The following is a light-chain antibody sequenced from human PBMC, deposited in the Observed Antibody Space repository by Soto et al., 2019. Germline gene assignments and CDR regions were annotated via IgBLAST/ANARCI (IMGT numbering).Light chain of an antibody. Sequence: IVLTQSPGTLSFSPGEIATLSFRASQSVSSSYLAWYQQKPGQAPRLLIYGASSRATGIPDRFRGSGSGTDFTLTISRLEPEDFAVYYCQQYGSSPPTLGQGTKVDIK. CDR1: QSVSSSY. CDR3: QQYGSSPPT. CDR2: GAS. V-gene: IGKV3-20*01. J-gene: IGKJ1*01.